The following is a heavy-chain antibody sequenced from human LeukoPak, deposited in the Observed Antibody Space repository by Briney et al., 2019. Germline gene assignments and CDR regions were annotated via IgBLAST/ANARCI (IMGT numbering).Heavy chain of an antibody. D-gene: IGHD3-22*01. CDR3: AKGIWLTMISHLFDY. Sequence: GGSLRLSCAASGFTFSSYAMSWVRQAPGKGLEWVSAISGSGGSTYYADSVKGRFTISRDNSKNTLYLQMNSLRADDTAVYYCAKGIWLTMISHLFDYWGQGTLVTVSS. CDR1: GFTFSSYA. V-gene: IGHV3-23*01. J-gene: IGHJ4*02. CDR2: ISGSGGST.